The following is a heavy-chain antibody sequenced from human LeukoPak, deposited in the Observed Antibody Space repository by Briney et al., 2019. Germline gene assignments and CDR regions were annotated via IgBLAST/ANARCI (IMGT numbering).Heavy chain of an antibody. J-gene: IGHJ4*02. D-gene: IGHD3-22*01. CDR1: GFTFSSYS. V-gene: IGHV3-48*01. CDR3: ARDLFFYDTSGYSPPY. CDR2: ISSSRSTI. Sequence: GGSLGLSCAASGFTFSSYSMNWVRQAPGKGLEWISYISSSRSTIFYADSVKGRFTISRDNARNSLFLQMNSLRAEDTAVYYCARDLFFYDTSGYSPPYWGQGTLVTVSS.